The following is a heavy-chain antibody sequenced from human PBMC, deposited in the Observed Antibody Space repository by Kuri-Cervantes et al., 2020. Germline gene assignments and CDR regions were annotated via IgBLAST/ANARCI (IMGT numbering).Heavy chain of an antibody. D-gene: IGHD1-1*01. CDR3: AMERGGPRVYYYGMDV. J-gene: IGHJ6*02. CDR2: IYYSGST. V-gene: IGHV4-39*01. CDR1: GGSISSSIYY. Sequence: SETLSLTCTVSGGSISSSIYYWGWIRQPPGKGLEWIGSIYYSGSTYLNPSLKSRVTISVDTSKNQFSLKLSSVTAADTAVYYCAMERGGPRVYYYGMDVWGQGTTVTVSS.